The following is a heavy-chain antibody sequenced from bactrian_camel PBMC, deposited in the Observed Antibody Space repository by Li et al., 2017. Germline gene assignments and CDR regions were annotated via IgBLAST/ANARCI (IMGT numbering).Heavy chain of an antibody. Sequence: DVQLVESGGGSVEPGGSLRLSCVYTYSRSCMAWFRQAPGKEREGVAGIYMGTGREFYVESVKGRFTISRDNAKKTLYLKMNNLKPEDTAMYYCAAVRYGGSRYPLCRARSADFGYWGQGTQVTVS. D-gene: IGHD6*01. J-gene: IGHJ6*01. CDR2: IYMGTGRE. CDR1: TYSRSC. V-gene: IGHV3S31*01. CDR3: AAVRYGGSRYPLCRARSADFGY.